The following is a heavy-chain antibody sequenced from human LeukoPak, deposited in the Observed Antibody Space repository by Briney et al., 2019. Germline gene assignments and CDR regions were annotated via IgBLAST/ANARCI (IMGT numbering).Heavy chain of an antibody. J-gene: IGHJ5*02. Sequence: SETLSLTCTVSGGSISSYYWSWIRQPPGKGLEWIGYIYCSGSTNYNPSLKSRVSISVDTSKNQFSLKLSSVTAADTAVYYCARGGARGFDPWGQGTLVTVSS. CDR1: GGSISSYY. CDR3: ARGGARGFDP. CDR2: IYCSGST. V-gene: IGHV4-59*01.